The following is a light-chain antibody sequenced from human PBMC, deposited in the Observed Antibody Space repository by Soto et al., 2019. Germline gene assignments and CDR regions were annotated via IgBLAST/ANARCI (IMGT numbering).Light chain of an antibody. V-gene: IGKV3D-20*02. J-gene: IGKJ4*01. CDR2: DAS. CDR1: QSVSGSY. CDR3: QQRSNWPT. Sequence: EIMLTQAPGTLSLSPGDRATLSCVASQSVSGSYLAWYQQKPGQAPRLLIYDASSRATGIPDRFSGSGSGTDFTLTISRLEPEDFAVYYCQQRSNWPTFGGGTKVDIK.